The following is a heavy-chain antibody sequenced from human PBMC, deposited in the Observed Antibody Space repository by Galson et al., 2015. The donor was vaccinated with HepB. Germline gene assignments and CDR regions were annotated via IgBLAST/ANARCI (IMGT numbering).Heavy chain of an antibody. D-gene: IGHD3-9*01. V-gene: IGHV1-69*04. CDR2: IIPILGIA. J-gene: IGHJ6*02. CDR1: GGTFSSSA. Sequence: SVKVSCKASGGTFSSSAISWVRQAPGQGLEWMGRIIPILGIANYAQKFQGRVTITADKSTSTAYMELSSLRSEDTAVYYCARGPYYDILTGPTGGYYGMDVWGQVTTVTVSS. CDR3: ARGPYYDILTGPTGGYYGMDV.